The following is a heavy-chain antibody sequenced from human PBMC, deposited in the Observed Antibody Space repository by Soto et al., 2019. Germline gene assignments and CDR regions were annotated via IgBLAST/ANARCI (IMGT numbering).Heavy chain of an antibody. J-gene: IGHJ4*02. Sequence: EVQLVESGGGLVQPGGSLRLSCAASGFTFSSYWMSWVRQAPGKGLEWVANIKQDGSEKYYVDSVKGRFTISRDNAKNSLYLQMNSLRAEDTAVNYCARVRELGYDFWSGYAEYYFDYWGQGTLVTVSS. CDR3: ARVRELGYDFWSGYAEYYFDY. D-gene: IGHD3-3*01. CDR2: IKQDGSEK. CDR1: GFTFSSYW. V-gene: IGHV3-7*01.